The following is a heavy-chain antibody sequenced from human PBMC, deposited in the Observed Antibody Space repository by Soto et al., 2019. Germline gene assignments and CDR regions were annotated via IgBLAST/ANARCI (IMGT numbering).Heavy chain of an antibody. CDR3: AKHPGRILAAAGTVYFDY. Sequence: PWGSLRLSCAASGFTFVSYAMSCVRHSPFKWLEWVSAISGSGGSTYYADSVKGRFTISRDNSKNTLYLQMNSLRAEDTAVYYCAKHPGRILAAAGTVYFDYWGQGTLVTVSS. J-gene: IGHJ4*02. V-gene: IGHV3-23*01. D-gene: IGHD6-13*01. CDR2: ISGSGGST. CDR1: GFTFVSYA.